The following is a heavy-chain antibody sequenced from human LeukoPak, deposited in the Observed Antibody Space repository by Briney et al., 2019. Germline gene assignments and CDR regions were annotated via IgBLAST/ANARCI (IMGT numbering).Heavy chain of an antibody. J-gene: IGHJ6*03. CDR1: GGSFSGSY. CDR2: INHSGST. D-gene: IGHD3-10*01. CDR3: ARLRRRAGVIILFDYYYYMDV. V-gene: IGHV4-34*01. Sequence: SETLSLTCAVYGGSFSGSYWSWIRQPPGRGLEWIGDINHSGSTNYNPSLKCRVTISVDTSKNQFSLKLSSVTAADTAVYYCARLRRRAGVIILFDYYYYMDVWGKGTTVTISS.